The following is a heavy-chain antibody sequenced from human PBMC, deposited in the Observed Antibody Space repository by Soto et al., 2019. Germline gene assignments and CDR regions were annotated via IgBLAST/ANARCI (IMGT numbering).Heavy chain of an antibody. CDR3: ATSYGSGYRAFDY. Sequence: QVQMVQSGAEVKKPGSSVKVSCKASGDTFSFYTINWVRQAPGLGLEWMGRVNPILSMSNYAQKFQGRVTMTADKSTSTAYMELRSLRPEDTAFYYCATSYGSGYRAFDYWGRGALVTVPS. V-gene: IGHV1-69*02. J-gene: IGHJ4*02. CDR1: GDTFSFYT. D-gene: IGHD3-10*01. CDR2: VNPILSMS.